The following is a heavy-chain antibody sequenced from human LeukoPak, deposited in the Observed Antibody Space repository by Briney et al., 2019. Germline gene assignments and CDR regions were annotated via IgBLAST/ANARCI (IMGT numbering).Heavy chain of an antibody. CDR3: ARDRFSSSWYAWFDP. CDR1: GFTFSSYW. V-gene: IGHV3-7*01. Sequence: PGGSLRLSCAASGFTFSSYWMSWVRQAPGKGLEWVANIKQDGSEKYYVDSVKGRFTISRDNSKNTLYLQMNSLRAEDTAVYYCARDRFSSSWYAWFDPWGQGTLVTVSS. CDR2: IKQDGSEK. J-gene: IGHJ5*02. D-gene: IGHD6-13*01.